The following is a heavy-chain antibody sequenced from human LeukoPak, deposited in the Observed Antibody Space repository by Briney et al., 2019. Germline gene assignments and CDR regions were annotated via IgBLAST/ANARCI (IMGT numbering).Heavy chain of an antibody. CDR2: IKQDGSEK. D-gene: IGHD5-12*01. CDR1: GFTFSSYW. Sequence: PGGSLRLSCAASGFTFSSYWMSWVRQAPGKGLEWVANIKQDGSEKYYVDSVKGRFTISRDNAKNSLYLQMNSLRAKDTAVYYCARDRVDIVATTNFDYWGQGTLVTVSS. CDR3: ARDRVDIVATTNFDY. V-gene: IGHV3-7*01. J-gene: IGHJ4*02.